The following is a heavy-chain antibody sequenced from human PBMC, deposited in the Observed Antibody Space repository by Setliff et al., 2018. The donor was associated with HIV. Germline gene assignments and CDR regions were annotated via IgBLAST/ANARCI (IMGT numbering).Heavy chain of an antibody. Sequence: SETLSLTCTVSGGSISSSSYYWGWIRQPPGKGLVWIGSIYYSGSTYFNPSLRNRVSISVDTSRNQFSLKLRSVTAADTALYYCARRLPIAWADYGPAGYFDPWGQGTPVTVSS. J-gene: IGHJ5*02. D-gene: IGHD4-17*01. CDR3: ARRLPIAWADYGPAGYFDP. CDR1: GGSISSSSYY. V-gene: IGHV4-39*01. CDR2: IYYSGST.